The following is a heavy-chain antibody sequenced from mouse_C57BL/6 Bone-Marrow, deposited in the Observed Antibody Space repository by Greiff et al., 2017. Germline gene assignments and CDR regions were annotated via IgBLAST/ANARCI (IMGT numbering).Heavy chain of an antibody. V-gene: IGHV1-72*01. D-gene: IGHD4-1*01. CDR1: GYTFTSYW. Sequence: VQLQQSGAELVKPGASVKLSCKASGYTFTSYWMHWVKQRPGRGLEWIGRIDPYSGGTKYNEKFKSKATLTVDKPSSTAYMQLSSLESEDSAVYDCAGDGTRLFAYWGQGTTLTVSA. J-gene: IGHJ2*01. CDR3: AGDGTRLFAY. CDR2: IDPYSGGT.